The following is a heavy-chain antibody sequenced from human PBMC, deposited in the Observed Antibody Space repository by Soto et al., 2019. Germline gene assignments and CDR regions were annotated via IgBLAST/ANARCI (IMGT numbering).Heavy chain of an antibody. CDR1: GFTVSSNH. Sequence: EVQLVESGGGLIQPGGSLRLSCAASGFTVSSNHMSWVRQAPGKGLEWVSVIYSGGNTYYADSVKGRFTISRDNSKNTLYVQVRSLRAEDTAVYYCARIPYWCCGSCDSGWYFDLWGRGILVTVSS. V-gene: IGHV3-53*01. CDR2: IYSGGNT. D-gene: IGHD2-15*01. J-gene: IGHJ2*01. CDR3: ARIPYWCCGSCDSGWYFDL.